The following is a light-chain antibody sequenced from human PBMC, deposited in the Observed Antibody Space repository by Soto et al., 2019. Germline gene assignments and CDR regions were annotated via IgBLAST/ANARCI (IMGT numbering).Light chain of an antibody. Sequence: SYELTQPPSVSVAPGQTARISCGGNKIGSRSVHWYQQLPGQAPVLVVYDEFYRPSGIPERFSGSNSGNTATLTISGVEAGDEAVYYCQVYDGDRDNWVFGGGTKLTVL. CDR1: KIGSRS. CDR3: QVYDGDRDNWV. V-gene: IGLV3-21*02. CDR2: DEF. J-gene: IGLJ3*02.